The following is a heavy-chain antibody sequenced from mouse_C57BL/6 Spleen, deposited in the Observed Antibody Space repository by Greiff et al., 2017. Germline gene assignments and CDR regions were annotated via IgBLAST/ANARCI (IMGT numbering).Heavy chain of an antibody. J-gene: IGHJ4*01. CDR2: IYPGDGDT. V-gene: IGHV1-80*01. CDR1: GYAFSSYW. D-gene: IGHD1-1*01. CDR3: ARGLLPNAMDY. Sequence: VQLQQSGAELVKPGASVKISCKASGYAFSSYWMNWVKQRPGKGLEWIGQIYPGDGDTNYNGKFKGKATLTADKSSSTAYLQLSSLTSEDSAVYFCARGLLPNAMDYWGQGTSVTVSS.